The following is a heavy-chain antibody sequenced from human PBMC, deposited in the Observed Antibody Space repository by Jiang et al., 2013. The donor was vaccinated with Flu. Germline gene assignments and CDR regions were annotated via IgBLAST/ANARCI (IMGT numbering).Heavy chain of an antibody. CDR1: GFTFSGHG. CDR3: AREPKNDYGYFDL. V-gene: IGHV3-30*03. CDR2: TSYDGSNK. J-gene: IGHJ2*01. Sequence: QLVESGGGVVQPGRSLRLSCAASGFTFSGHGFHWVRQAPGKGLEWVALTSYDGSNKFYADSLEGRISIDRDNSKNTLYLQIDSLRDDDTAMYYCAREPKNDYGYFDLWGRGTLVTVSS.